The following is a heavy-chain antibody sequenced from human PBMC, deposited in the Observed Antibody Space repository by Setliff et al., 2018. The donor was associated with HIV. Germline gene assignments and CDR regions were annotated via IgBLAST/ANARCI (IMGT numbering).Heavy chain of an antibody. CDR1: GFTFDSYV. D-gene: IGHD2-21*02. CDR2: MSIHGNVI. J-gene: IGHJ4*02. CDR3: MRWGLPYAIDY. V-gene: IGHV3-30*03. Sequence: GGSLRFSCAATGFTFDSYVLHWVRQAPGKGLEWVAVMSIHGNVIIYADSVEGRFTISRDNSRNRLFLQMNSLRVEDTAVYYCMRWGLPYAIDYWGQGMLVTVSS.